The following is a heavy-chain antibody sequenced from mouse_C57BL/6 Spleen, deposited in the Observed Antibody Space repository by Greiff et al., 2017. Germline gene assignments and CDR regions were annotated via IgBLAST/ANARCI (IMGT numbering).Heavy chain of an antibody. J-gene: IGHJ2*01. D-gene: IGHD1-1*01. CDR1: GFTFSSYA. CDR3: AREGYYYGSSYENYFDD. V-gene: IGHV5-4*01. Sequence: EVHLVESGGGLVKPGGSLKLSCAASGFTFSSYAMSWVRQTPEKRLEWVATISDGGSYTYYPDNVKGRFTISRDNAKNNLYLQMSHLKSEDTAMYYCAREGYYYGSSYENYFDDWGQGTTLTVSS. CDR2: ISDGGSYT.